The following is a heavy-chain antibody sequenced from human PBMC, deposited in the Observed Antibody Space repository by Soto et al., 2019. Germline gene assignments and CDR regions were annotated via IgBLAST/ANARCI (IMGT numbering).Heavy chain of an antibody. CDR2: IYSGGST. CDR1: GFGVSNNY. J-gene: IGHJ6*02. V-gene: IGHV3-53*01. D-gene: IGHD1-1*01. CDR3: ARGRYDPFYYYYYGMDV. Sequence: PGGSLRLSCAASGFGVSNNYMSWVRQAPGKGLEWVSVIYSGGSTYYADSVKGRFTISRDNSKNTLYLQMNSLRAEDTAVYYCARGRYDPFYYYYYGMDVWGQGTTVTVSS.